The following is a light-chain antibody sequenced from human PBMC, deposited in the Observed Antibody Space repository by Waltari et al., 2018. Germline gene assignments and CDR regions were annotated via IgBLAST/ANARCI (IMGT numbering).Light chain of an antibody. Sequence: EIVLTQSPAPLSLSPGERATLSCRASQSIGKYLIWYQQKPGQAHRLLIYASSIRATGIPDRFSGSGSGTDFSLTISSLEPEDFAVYYCQKNEALPATFGQGTKVEIK. V-gene: IGKV3-20*01. CDR1: QSIGKY. CDR2: ASS. CDR3: QKNEALPAT. J-gene: IGKJ1*01.